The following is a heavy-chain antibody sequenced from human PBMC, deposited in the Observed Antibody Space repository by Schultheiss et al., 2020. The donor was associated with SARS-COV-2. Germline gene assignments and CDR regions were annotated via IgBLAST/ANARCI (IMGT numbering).Heavy chain of an antibody. D-gene: IGHD3-22*01. Sequence: GGSLRLSCAASGFTFDDYAMHWVRQAPGKGLEWVSGISWNSGSIGYADSVKGRFTISRDNAKNSLYLQMNSLRAEDTALYYCAKTSRGYRYGMDVWGQGTTVTVSS. CDR1: GFTFDDYA. J-gene: IGHJ6*02. V-gene: IGHV3-9*01. CDR3: AKTSRGYRYGMDV. CDR2: ISWNSGSI.